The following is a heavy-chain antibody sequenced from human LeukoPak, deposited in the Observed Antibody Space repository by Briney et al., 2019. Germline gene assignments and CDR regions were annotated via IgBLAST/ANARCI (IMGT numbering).Heavy chain of an antibody. Sequence: ASVKVSCKASGYTFISYYMHWVRQAPGQGLEWMGIINPSGGSTTYAQKFQGRVTMTRDTSTSTVYMELSSLRSEDTAVYYCARRWCGSSSSCQFDHWGQGTLVTVSS. V-gene: IGHV1-46*01. CDR3: ARRWCGSSSSCQFDH. J-gene: IGHJ4*02. D-gene: IGHD2-15*01. CDR1: GYTFISYY. CDR2: INPSGGST.